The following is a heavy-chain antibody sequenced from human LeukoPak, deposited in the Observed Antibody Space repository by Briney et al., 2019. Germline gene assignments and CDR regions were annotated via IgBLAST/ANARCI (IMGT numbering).Heavy chain of an antibody. V-gene: IGHV3-30*04. CDR3: ARLSDLDYGGITGAFQV. Sequence: GGSLRLSCVASGFNFSSYTMYWVRQGPGKGLEWVAAISYDGSRRYFADSVKGRVTISRGSSKDTLYLQMNSLRGEDTAVYHCARLSDLDYGGITGAFQVWGQGTMVTVSS. CDR1: GFNFSSYT. CDR2: ISYDGSRR. J-gene: IGHJ3*01. D-gene: IGHD1-14*01.